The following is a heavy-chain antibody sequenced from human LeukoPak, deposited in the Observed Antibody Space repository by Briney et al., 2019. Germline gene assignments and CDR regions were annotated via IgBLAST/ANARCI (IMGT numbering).Heavy chain of an antibody. CDR1: GGSLSSGGYY. Sequence: SQTLSLTCTVSGGSLSSGGYYWSWIRQHPGKGLEWIGYIYYSGSTYYNPSLKSRVTISVDTSKNQFSLKLSSVTAADTAVYYCARDLSYCGGDCYSEISAFDIWGQGTMVTVSS. D-gene: IGHD2-21*02. V-gene: IGHV4-31*03. J-gene: IGHJ3*02. CDR3: ARDLSYCGGDCYSEISAFDI. CDR2: IYYSGST.